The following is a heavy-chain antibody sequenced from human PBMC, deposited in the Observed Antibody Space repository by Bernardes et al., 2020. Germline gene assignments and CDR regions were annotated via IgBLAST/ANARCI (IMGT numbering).Heavy chain of an antibody. Sequence: ASVKVSCKASGYTFTGYYMHWVRQAPGQGLEWMGRINPNSGGTNYAQKFQGRVTMTRDTSISAAYMELSRLRSDDTAVYYCARVSSIAPLGWFDPWGQGTLVTVSS. CDR1: GYTFTGYY. CDR3: ARVSSIAPLGWFDP. V-gene: IGHV1-2*06. J-gene: IGHJ5*02. D-gene: IGHD6-6*01. CDR2: INPNSGGT.